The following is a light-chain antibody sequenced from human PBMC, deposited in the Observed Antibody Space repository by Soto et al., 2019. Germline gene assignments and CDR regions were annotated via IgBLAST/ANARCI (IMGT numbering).Light chain of an antibody. V-gene: IGLV3-9*01. J-gene: IGLJ2*01. CDR3: QVWDSGSVV. Sequence: SYELTQPLSVSVALGQTAKITCEGDNIRSKNVHWYQQKAGQAPVVVINRDFNRPSGIPERISGSNSGNTATLTITSAQAGDEADYYCQVWDSGSVVFGGGTNLTVL. CDR2: RDF. CDR1: NIRSKN.